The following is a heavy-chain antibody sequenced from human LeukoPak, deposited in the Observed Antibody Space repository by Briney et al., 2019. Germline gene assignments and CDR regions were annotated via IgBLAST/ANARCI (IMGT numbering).Heavy chain of an antibody. CDR3: ARVTLVLRYFDWFDY. V-gene: IGHV3-21*01. D-gene: IGHD3-9*01. Sequence: GGSLRLSCAASEFTFSSYSMNWVRQAPGKGLEWVSSISSSSSYIYYADSVKGRFTISRDNAKNSLYLQMNSLRAEDTAVYYCARVTLVLRYFDWFDYWGQGTLVTVSS. CDR1: EFTFSSYS. J-gene: IGHJ5*01. CDR2: ISSSSSYI.